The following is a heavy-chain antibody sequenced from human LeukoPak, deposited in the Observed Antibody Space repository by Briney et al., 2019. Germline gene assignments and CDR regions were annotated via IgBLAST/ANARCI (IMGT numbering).Heavy chain of an antibody. V-gene: IGHV4-34*01. J-gene: IGHJ3*02. CDR3: ARTTVTHEDTFDI. D-gene: IGHD4-17*01. Sequence: SETLSLTCAVYGGSFSDYYWTWIRQVPGKGLEWIGEINHSGSTNYNPSLKSRVTMSIDTSKKQFSLKLSSVTAADTAVYYSARTTVTHEDTFDIWGQGTMVTVSS. CDR2: INHSGST. CDR1: GGSFSDYY.